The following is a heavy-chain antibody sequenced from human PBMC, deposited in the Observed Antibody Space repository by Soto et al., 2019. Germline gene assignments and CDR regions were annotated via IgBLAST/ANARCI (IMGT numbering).Heavy chain of an antibody. CDR3: AKGGRYSSSAYYFDY. J-gene: IGHJ4*02. CDR2: ISYDGSNK. D-gene: IGHD6-6*01. Sequence: GGSLRLSCAASGFTFSSYGMHWVRQAPGKGLEWVAVISYDGSNKYYADSVKGRFTISRDNSKNTLYLQMNSLRAEDTAVYYCAKGGRYSSSAYYFDYWGQGTLVTVSS. CDR1: GFTFSSYG. V-gene: IGHV3-30*18.